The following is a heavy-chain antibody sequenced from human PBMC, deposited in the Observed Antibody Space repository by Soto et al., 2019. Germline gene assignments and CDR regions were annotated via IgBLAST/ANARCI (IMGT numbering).Heavy chain of an antibody. V-gene: IGHV1-69*02. CDR2: IIPILGIA. CDR3: ARGIGYSSGWYYFDY. CDR1: GGTFSSYT. J-gene: IGHJ4*02. Sequence: QVQLVQSGAEVKKPGSSVKVSCKASGGTFSSYTISWVRQAPGQGLEWMGRIIPILGIANYAQKFQGRVTIXXDXSTXTAYMELSSLRSEDTAVYYCARGIGYSSGWYYFDYWGQGTLVTVSS. D-gene: IGHD6-19*01.